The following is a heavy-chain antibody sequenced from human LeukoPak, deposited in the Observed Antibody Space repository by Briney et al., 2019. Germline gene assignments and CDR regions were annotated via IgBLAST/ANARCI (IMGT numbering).Heavy chain of an antibody. V-gene: IGHV3-30*18. CDR3: AKDRGFSYTSGSSELDY. CDR2: ISYDGSHK. J-gene: IGHJ4*02. Sequence: GGSLRLSCAASGFTFSSYGMHWVRLAPGKGLEWVAVISYDGSHKYYADSVQGRFTISRDNPKNTLYLQMKSLRPEDTAIYYCAKDRGFSYTSGSSELDYWGQGTLVTVSS. D-gene: IGHD3-10*01. CDR1: GFTFSSYG.